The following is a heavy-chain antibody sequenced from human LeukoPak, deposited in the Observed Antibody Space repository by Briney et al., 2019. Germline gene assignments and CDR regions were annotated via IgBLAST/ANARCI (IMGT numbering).Heavy chain of an antibody. D-gene: IGHD3-10*01. CDR2: IYHSGST. J-gene: IGHJ4*02. CDR3: ARVQRVGWFGESQPYYFDY. Sequence: SETLSLTCTVSGGSISSGGYYWSWIRRPPGKGLEWIGYIYHSGSTYYNPSLKSRVTISVDTSKNQFSLKLSSVTAADTAVYYCARVQRVGWFGESQPYYFDYWGQGTLVTVSS. V-gene: IGHV4-30-2*01. CDR1: GGSISSGGYY.